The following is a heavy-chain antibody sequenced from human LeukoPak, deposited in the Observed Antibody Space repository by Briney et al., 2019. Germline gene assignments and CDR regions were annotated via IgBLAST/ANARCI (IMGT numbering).Heavy chain of an antibody. CDR1: GGSISSSRYY. D-gene: IGHD3-10*01. Sequence: SETLSLTCTVSGGSISSSRYYGGWLRQPPGKGLEWIGSLYYSGNTYYNPSLKSRVTISVDTSKNHFSLNLNSVTAADTVIYYCARGGNYLARASFDYWGPGTQVPVSS. CDR3: ARGGNYLARASFDY. J-gene: IGHJ4*02. CDR2: LYYSGNT. V-gene: IGHV4-39*07.